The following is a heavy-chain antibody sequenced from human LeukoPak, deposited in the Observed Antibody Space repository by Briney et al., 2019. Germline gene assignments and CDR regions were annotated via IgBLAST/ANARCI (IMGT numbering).Heavy chain of an antibody. J-gene: IGHJ4*02. CDR1: GFRFSGYW. CDR2: IKGDGSET. V-gene: IGHV3-7*03. CDR3: ARDIGIAVAGIFWYFDY. D-gene: IGHD6-19*01. Sequence: PGGSLRLSCAASGFRFSGYWMTWVRQAPGKGLEWVANIKGDGSETSYVTSVRGRFTISRDNAKNSLYLQMNNLRVEDTAVYYCARDIGIAVAGIFWYFDYWGQGTLVTVSS.